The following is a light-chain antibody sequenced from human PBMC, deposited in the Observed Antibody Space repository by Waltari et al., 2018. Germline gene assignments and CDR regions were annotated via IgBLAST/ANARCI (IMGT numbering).Light chain of an antibody. V-gene: IGKV3-11*01. CDR1: QSVYNY. Sequence: ELVLTQSPPTLSLSPGERATLSCRASQSVYNYLAWYQQKPGQAPRLLIYDSSNRATGIPARFSGSGSGTDFTLTISSLEPEDFAVYYCQQRSHWPRTFGPGTKVDIK. CDR3: QQRSHWPRT. CDR2: DSS. J-gene: IGKJ3*01.